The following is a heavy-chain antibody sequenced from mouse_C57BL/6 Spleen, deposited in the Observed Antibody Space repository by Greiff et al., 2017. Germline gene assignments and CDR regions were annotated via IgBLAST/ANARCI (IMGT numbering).Heavy chain of an antibody. J-gene: IGHJ4*01. CDR2: INYDGSST. CDR1: GFTFSDYY. V-gene: IGHV5-16*01. CDR3: ARDHYYYGSSLDYYAMDY. Sequence: EVKLVESEGGLVQPGSSLKLSCTASGFTFSDYYMAWVRQVPEKGLEWVANINYDGSSTYYLDSLKSRFIISRDTAKNILYLQMSSLKSEDTATYYCARDHYYYGSSLDYYAMDYWGQGTSVTVSS. D-gene: IGHD1-1*01.